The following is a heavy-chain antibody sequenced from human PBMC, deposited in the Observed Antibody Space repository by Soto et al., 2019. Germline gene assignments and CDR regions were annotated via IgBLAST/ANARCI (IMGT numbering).Heavy chain of an antibody. J-gene: IGHJ4*02. CDR2: IYWDDDK. CDR1: GFSLNTKTVG. D-gene: IGHD3-10*01. Sequence: QITLKESGPTLVKPTQTLTLTCAFSGFSLNTKTVGVGWIRQPPGKALEWLALIYWDDDKGYSPSLKNRLTITKDTSKNQVVLTMTNMDPVDTATYYCVHRRGITLVRGAVMRRDYFDYWGQGTLVTVSS. CDR3: VHRRGITLVRGAVMRRDYFDY. V-gene: IGHV2-5*02.